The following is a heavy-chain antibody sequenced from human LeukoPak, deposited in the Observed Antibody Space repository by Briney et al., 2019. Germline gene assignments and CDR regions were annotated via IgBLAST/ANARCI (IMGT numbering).Heavy chain of an antibody. D-gene: IGHD5-12*01. J-gene: IGHJ6*03. CDR1: GFTFSSYS. CDR3: ARDSGAGGYYYYYNMDV. CDR2: TSSSSSYI. V-gene: IGHV3-21*01. Sequence: GGSLRLSCVASGFTFSSYSMTWVRQAPGKGLGWVSSTSSSSSYIYYADSVKGRFTISRDNAKNSLYLQMNSLRAEDTAVYYCARDSGAGGYYYYYNMDVWGKGTTVTVSS.